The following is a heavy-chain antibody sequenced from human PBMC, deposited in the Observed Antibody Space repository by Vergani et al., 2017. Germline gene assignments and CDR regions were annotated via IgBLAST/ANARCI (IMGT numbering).Heavy chain of an antibody. CDR3: AREGYCSSSSCYYFDY. CDR1: GFTVSSNY. J-gene: IGHJ4*02. CDR2: IYSGGST. Sequence: EVQLVETGGGLLQPGGSLRLSCAASGFTVSSNYMSWVRQAPGKGLEWVSVIYSGGSTYYADSVKGRFTIARDNSKNTLYLQMNSMRAEDTAVYYCAREGYCSSSSCYYFDYWGQGTMVTVSS. D-gene: IGHD2-2*01. V-gene: IGHV3-53*02.